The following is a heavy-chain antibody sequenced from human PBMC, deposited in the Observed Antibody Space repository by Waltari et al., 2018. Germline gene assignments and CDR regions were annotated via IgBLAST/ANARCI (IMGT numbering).Heavy chain of an antibody. CDR1: GGTFSTYT. CDR3: AFAGVTTYSGSLDS. V-gene: IGHV1-69*08. D-gene: IGHD1-26*01. Sequence: QVQLVQSGAEVKKPGSSVKVSCKASGGTFSTYTISWVRQAPGQGLEWMGRCVPTIGPANYAQKFQGRLTITADKSTSTAYMELSSLRSEDTAVYYCAFAGVTTYSGSLDSWGQGTLVTVSS. J-gene: IGHJ4*02. CDR2: CVPTIGPA.